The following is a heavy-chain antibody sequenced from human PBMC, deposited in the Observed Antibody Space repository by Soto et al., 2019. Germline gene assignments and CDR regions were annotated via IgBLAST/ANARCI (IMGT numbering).Heavy chain of an antibody. CDR3: ARVLSSSWFPLAY. V-gene: IGHV5-51*01. J-gene: IGHJ4*02. D-gene: IGHD6-13*01. Sequence: LGESLKISCKGSGYSFTSYWIGWVRQMPGKGLEWMGIIYPGDSDTRYSPSFQGQVTISADKSISTAYLQWSSLKASDTAMYYCARVLSSSWFPLAYCCQGPLVTVSS. CDR2: IYPGDSDT. CDR1: GYSFTSYW.